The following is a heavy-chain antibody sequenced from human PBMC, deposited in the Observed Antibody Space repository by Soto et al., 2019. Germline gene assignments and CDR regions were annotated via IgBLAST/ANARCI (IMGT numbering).Heavy chain of an antibody. D-gene: IGHD1-1*01. Sequence: QVHLVQSGAEVKKPGASVKVSCKASGYTFTSYGITWVRQAPGQGLEWMGWISAHNGNTDYAQKLQGRVIVTRDTSTSTAYMELRSLISAATAVYDCARGRYGDYWGQGALVTVSS. CDR1: GYTFTSYG. CDR3: ARGRYGDY. CDR2: ISAHNGNT. J-gene: IGHJ4*02. V-gene: IGHV1-18*01.